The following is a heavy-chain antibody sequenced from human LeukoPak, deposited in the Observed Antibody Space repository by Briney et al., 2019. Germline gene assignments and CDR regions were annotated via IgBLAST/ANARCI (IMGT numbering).Heavy chain of an antibody. D-gene: IGHD2-2*01. CDR1: GFTFSSWW. CDR3: AREGEYCSNNRCYRYYGMDV. V-gene: IGHV3-74*01. Sequence: GGSLRLSCAASGFTFSSWWMHWVRQAPGKELVWVSRINGDGSSTSYADSVKGRFTISRDNAKNTLYLQMNGLRAEDTAVYYCAREGEYCSNNRCYRYYGMDVWGQGTTVTVSS. J-gene: IGHJ6*02. CDR2: INGDGSST.